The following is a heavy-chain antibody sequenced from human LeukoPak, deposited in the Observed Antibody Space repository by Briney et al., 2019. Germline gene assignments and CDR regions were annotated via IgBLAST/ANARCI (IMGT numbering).Heavy chain of an antibody. J-gene: IGHJ4*02. CDR3: AKDIGSSGWYYFDY. Sequence: GGSLRLSWAASGFTFSSYGMHWVRQAPGKGLEWVAVISYDGSNKYYADSVKGRFTISRDNSKNTLYLQMNSLRAEDTAVYYCAKDIGSSGWYYFDYWGQGTLVTVSS. CDR2: ISYDGSNK. D-gene: IGHD6-19*01. V-gene: IGHV3-30*18. CDR1: GFTFSSYG.